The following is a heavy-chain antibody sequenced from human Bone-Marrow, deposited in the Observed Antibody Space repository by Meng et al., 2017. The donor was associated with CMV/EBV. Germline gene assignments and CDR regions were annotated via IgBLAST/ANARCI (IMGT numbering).Heavy chain of an antibody. J-gene: IGHJ4*02. Sequence: ASVKVSCKSSGYTFSNFAVGWVRQAPGQGLEWMGWITVYNGKTKSAQKFQGRVTMTADTSTNTAYMELRNLRSDDTAVFYCVRVRVLVPIAISESPIDYWGQGTLVTVSS. CDR3: VRVRVLVPIAISESPIDY. V-gene: IGHV1-18*01. CDR2: ITVYNGKT. CDR1: GYTFSNFA. D-gene: IGHD2-2*01.